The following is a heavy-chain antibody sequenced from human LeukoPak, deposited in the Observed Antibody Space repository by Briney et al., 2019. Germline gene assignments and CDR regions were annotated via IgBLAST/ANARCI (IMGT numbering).Heavy chain of an antibody. Sequence: GGSLRLSCTASGFTFSSYTMSWVRQAPGKGLKWVSTITTGGPNTYYADSVKGWFTVSRDDSKNTLYLQMNSLRAEDTAVYYCAKDGGLWVSAHWGDSWGRGTLVTVSS. CDR1: GFTFSSYT. V-gene: IGHV3-23*01. CDR2: ITTGGPNT. CDR3: AKDGGLWVSAHWGDS. J-gene: IGHJ4*02. D-gene: IGHD7-27*01.